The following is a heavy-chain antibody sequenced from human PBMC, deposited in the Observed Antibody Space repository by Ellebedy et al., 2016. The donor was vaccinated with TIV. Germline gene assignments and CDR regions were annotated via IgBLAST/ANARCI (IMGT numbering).Heavy chain of an antibody. J-gene: IGHJ4*02. D-gene: IGHD5-12*01. V-gene: IGHV4-59*01. CDR1: GGSISSYY. Sequence: SETLSLXXTVSGGSISSYYWSWIRQPPGKGLEWIGYIYYSGSTNYNPSLKSRVTISVDTSKNQFSLKLSSVTAADTAVYYCAREGYSGYYFDYWGQGTLVTVSS. CDR3: AREGYSGYYFDY. CDR2: IYYSGST.